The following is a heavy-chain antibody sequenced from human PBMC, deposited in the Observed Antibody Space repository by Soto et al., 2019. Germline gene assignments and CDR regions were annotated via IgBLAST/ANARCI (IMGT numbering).Heavy chain of an antibody. D-gene: IGHD3-16*02. CDR3: ARGRARSFGGVIDDY. CDR2: MNPNSGNT. CDR1: GYTFTSYD. J-gene: IGHJ4*02. Sequence: ASVTVSCQASGYTFTSYDINLVRQATGQGLEWMGWMNPNSGNTGYAQKFQGRVTMTRNTSISTAYMELSSLRSEDTAVYYCARGRARSFGGVIDDYWGQGTLVTVSS. V-gene: IGHV1-8*01.